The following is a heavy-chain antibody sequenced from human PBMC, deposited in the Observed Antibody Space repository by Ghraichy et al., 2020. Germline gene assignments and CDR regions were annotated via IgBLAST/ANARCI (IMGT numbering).Heavy chain of an antibody. CDR1: GFTFSSYG. Sequence: GGSLRLSCAASGFTFSSYGMHWVRQAPGKGLEWVAVIWYDGSNKYYADSVKGRFTISRDNSKNTLYLQMNSLRAEDTAVYYCARDSASSGYWDAFDIWGQGTMVTVSS. V-gene: IGHV3-33*01. CDR3: ARDSASSGYWDAFDI. CDR2: IWYDGSNK. D-gene: IGHD3-22*01. J-gene: IGHJ3*02.